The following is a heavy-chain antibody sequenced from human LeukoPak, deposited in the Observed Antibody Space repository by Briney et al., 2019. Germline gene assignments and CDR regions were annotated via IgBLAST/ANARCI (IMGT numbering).Heavy chain of an antibody. J-gene: IGHJ5*02. V-gene: IGHV3-49*04. CDR3: TRDRGYCSSTSCYAWFDP. CDR1: GFTFGDYA. CDR2: IRDKAYGGTT. D-gene: IGHD2-2*01. Sequence: PGGSLRLSCTASGFTFGDYAMSWVRQAPRKGLAWVGFIRDKAYGGTTEYAASVKGRFTISRDDSKSIAYLQMNGLKTEDTAVYYCTRDRGYCSSTSCYAWFDPWGQGTLVTVSS.